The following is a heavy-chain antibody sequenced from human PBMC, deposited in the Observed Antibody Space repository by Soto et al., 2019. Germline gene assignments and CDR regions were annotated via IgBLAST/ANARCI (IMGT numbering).Heavy chain of an antibody. CDR3: ARHSGYSYGYPNWFDP. Sequence: EASVKVSCKASGYTFTSYDINWVRQATGQGFEWMGWMNPNSGNTGYAQKFQGRVTMTRDTSITTAYMELSSLRSEDTAVYYCARHSGYSYGYPNWFDPWGQGTLVTVSS. V-gene: IGHV1-8*01. J-gene: IGHJ5*02. D-gene: IGHD5-18*01. CDR1: GYTFTSYD. CDR2: MNPNSGNT.